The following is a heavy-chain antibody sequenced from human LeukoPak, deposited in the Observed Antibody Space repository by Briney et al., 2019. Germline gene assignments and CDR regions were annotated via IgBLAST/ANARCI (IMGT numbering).Heavy chain of an antibody. CDR3: ARVDTAMVLFDY. Sequence: SETLSLTCTVSGDSISSYYWSWIRQPPGKGREWIGYIYYSGSTNYNPSLKSRVTISVDTSKNQFSLKLSSVTAADTAVYYCARVDTAMVLFDYWGQGTLVTVSS. J-gene: IGHJ4*02. V-gene: IGHV4-59*01. CDR2: IYYSGST. D-gene: IGHD5-18*01. CDR1: GDSISSYY.